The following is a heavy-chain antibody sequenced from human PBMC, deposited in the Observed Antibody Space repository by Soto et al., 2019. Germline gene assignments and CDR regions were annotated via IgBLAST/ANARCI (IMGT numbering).Heavy chain of an antibody. V-gene: IGHV4-31*03. D-gene: IGHD4-17*01. J-gene: IGHJ6*02. CDR2: IYYTGST. Sequence: QVQLQESGPGLVKPSQTLSLTCTVSGGSISSGTNYWSWIRQHPGKGLEWIGHIYYTGSTYYNPSLKSRVSISLDTSKNQFSLRLSSVTAADTAVYYCARRAYCDQQPGGYYYYNMDLWGQGTTVTVSS. CDR1: GGSISSGTNY. CDR3: ARRAYCDQQPGGYYYYNMDL.